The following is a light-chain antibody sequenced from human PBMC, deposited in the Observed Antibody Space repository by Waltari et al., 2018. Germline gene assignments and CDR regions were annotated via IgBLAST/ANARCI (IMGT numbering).Light chain of an antibody. Sequence: CRASQSVSRTLAWYQQKPGQAPRLLIYGASIRATGIPDRFSGSGSGTDFSLTISRLEPEDFAVYYCQHYRSLPVTFGQGTKVEIK. CDR3: QHYRSLPVT. V-gene: IGKV3-20*01. J-gene: IGKJ1*01. CDR1: QSVSRT. CDR2: GAS.